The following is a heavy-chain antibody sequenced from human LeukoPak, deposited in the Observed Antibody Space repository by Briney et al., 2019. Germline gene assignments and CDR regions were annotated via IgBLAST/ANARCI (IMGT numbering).Heavy chain of an antibody. CDR2: ISGSGGST. CDR1: GFTFSSYA. J-gene: IGHJ2*01. V-gene: IGHV3-23*01. Sequence: GGSLRLSCAASGFTFSSYAMSWVRQAPGKGLEWVSAISGSGGSTYYADSVKGRFTISRDNSKNTLYLQMNSLRAEDTAVYYCARDEYYYDSSGYYWYFDLWGRGTLVTVSS. CDR3: ARDEYYYDSSGYYWYFDL. D-gene: IGHD3-22*01.